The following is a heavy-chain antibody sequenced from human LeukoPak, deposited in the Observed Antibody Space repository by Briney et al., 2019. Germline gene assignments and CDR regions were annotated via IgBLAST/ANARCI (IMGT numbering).Heavy chain of an antibody. D-gene: IGHD6-13*01. CDR3: ARVQQPYYYYYYMDV. J-gene: IGHJ6*03. Sequence: PSETLSLTCSVSSGSIGNFHWSWIRQPAGKGLEWIGRIFTSGSTNYNPSLKSRVTMSVDTSKNQFSLKMSSVTAADTAVYYCARVQQPYYYYYYMDVWGKGTTVTVSS. V-gene: IGHV4-4*07. CDR1: SGSIGNFH. CDR2: IFTSGST.